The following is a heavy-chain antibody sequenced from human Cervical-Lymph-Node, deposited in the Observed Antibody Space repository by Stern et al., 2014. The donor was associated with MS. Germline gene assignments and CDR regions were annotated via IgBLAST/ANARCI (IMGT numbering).Heavy chain of an antibody. CDR1: GYRFVSYW. Sequence: EVQLVESGAEVKKSGESLKISCKTSGYRFVSYWIGWVRQMPGKGLEWMGFIWPADSDARYSPSFQGQVTMSVDLSISTAYLQWSSLKASDTAMYYCARHGVGFGGNSGLDFWGQGTLVAVAS. V-gene: IGHV5-51*01. D-gene: IGHD4-23*01. J-gene: IGHJ4*02. CDR3: ARHGVGFGGNSGLDF. CDR2: IWPADSDA.